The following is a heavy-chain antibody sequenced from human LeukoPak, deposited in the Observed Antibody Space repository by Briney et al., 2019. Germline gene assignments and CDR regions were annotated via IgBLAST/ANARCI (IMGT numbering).Heavy chain of an antibody. D-gene: IGHD6-19*01. CDR2: ISSSSSYI. V-gene: IGHV3-21*01. J-gene: IGHJ4*02. Sequence: GGSLRLSCAASGFTFSSYSMNWVRQAPGKGPEWVSSISSSSSYIYYADSVKGRFTISRDNAKNSLYLQMNSLRAEDTAVYYCARGPYSSGWYCVDYWGQGTLVTVSS. CDR1: GFTFSSYS. CDR3: ARGPYSSGWYCVDY.